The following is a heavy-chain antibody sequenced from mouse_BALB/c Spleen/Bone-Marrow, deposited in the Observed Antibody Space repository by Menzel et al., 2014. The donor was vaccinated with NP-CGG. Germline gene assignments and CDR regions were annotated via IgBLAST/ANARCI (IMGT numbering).Heavy chain of an antibody. V-gene: IGHV1-18*01. Sequence: EVQLQQSGAELVDPGASVKISCKTSGYTFTEYTMHWVKQSHGKSLEWIGGINPNNGGTSFNQKFKGNATLTVDKSSSIPYMELRHLTSEDSAVYSCARRGYRYYVGIYAMDYWGQVTSVSVTS. CDR1: GYTFTEYT. CDR2: INPNNGGT. D-gene: IGHD2-14*01. J-gene: IGHJ4*01. CDR3: ARRGYRYYVGIYAMDY.